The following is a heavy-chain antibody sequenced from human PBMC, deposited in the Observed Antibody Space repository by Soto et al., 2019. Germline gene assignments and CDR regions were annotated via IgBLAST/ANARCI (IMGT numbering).Heavy chain of an antibody. Sequence: RLSCAASGFTFSSYWMSWVRQAPGKGLEWVANIKQDGSEKYYVDSVKGRFTISRDNAKNSLYLQMNSLRAEDPAVYYCARASSRLYYFDYWGQGTLVTVSS. CDR1: GFTFSSYW. CDR2: IKQDGSEK. CDR3: ARASSRLYYFDY. D-gene: IGHD6-6*01. J-gene: IGHJ4*02. V-gene: IGHV3-7*03.